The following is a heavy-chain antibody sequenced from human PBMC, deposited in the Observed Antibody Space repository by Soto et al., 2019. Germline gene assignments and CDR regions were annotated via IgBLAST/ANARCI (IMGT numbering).Heavy chain of an antibody. V-gene: IGHV4-30-2*01. CDR2: IYHSGTT. CDR3: ARTSYYDSTGYYNKDV. D-gene: IGHD3-22*01. J-gene: IGHJ6*02. Sequence: SETLSLTCAVSGGSISSGGYSWSWIRQPPGKGLEWIGYIYHSGTTYYNPSLKSRVTISVDRSKNQFSLKLNSVNAADTADYYCARTSYYDSTGYYNKDVSGPGTTVTVS. CDR1: GGSISSGGYS.